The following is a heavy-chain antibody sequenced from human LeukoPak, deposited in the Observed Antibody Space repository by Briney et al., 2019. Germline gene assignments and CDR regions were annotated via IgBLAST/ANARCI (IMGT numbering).Heavy chain of an antibody. D-gene: IGHD4-17*01. CDR1: GGTFSSYA. CDR3: AREAYGDSPSGGHYYFDY. CDR2: IIPIFGTA. J-gene: IGHJ4*02. V-gene: IGHV1-69*13. Sequence: ASVKVSCKASGGTFSSYAISWVRQAPGQGLEWMGGIIPIFGTANYAQKFQGRVTITADESTSTAYMELSSLRSEDTAVYYCAREAYGDSPSGGHYYFDYWGQGTLVTVSS.